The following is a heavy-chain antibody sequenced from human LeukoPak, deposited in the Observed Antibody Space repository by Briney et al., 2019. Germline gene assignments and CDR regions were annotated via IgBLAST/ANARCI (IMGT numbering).Heavy chain of an antibody. Sequence: GGSLRLSCAASGFTFSSSWMTWVRQAPGQGLEWVANIKQDGSEKYYVDSVKGRFTISRDNAKNSLYLQMNRLRAEDTAVYYCARGLRWFDPWGQGTLVTVSS. CDR3: ARGLRWFDP. J-gene: IGHJ5*02. CDR1: GFTFSSSW. V-gene: IGHV3-7*01. CDR2: IKQDGSEK.